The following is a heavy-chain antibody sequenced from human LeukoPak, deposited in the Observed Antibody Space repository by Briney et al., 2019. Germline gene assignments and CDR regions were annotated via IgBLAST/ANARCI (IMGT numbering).Heavy chain of an antibody. CDR1: GFTVSSNY. D-gene: IGHD3-3*01. Sequence: GGSLRLSCAASGFTVSSNYMSWVRQAPGKGLEWVSIIYSGGNTYYADSVKGRFTISRDNSKNTLYLQMNSLRAEDTAVYYCAKGAIFGVVSTHFDYWGQGTLVTVSS. J-gene: IGHJ4*02. CDR3: AKGAIFGVVSTHFDY. V-gene: IGHV3-53*05. CDR2: IYSGGNT.